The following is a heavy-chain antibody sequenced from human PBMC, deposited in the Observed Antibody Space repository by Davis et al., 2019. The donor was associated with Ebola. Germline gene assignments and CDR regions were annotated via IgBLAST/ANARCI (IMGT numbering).Heavy chain of an antibody. CDR1: GFTFSSYA. J-gene: IGHJ4*02. V-gene: IGHV3-30*02. Sequence: GESLKISCAASGFTFSSYAMSWVRQAPGKGLEWVAFIRNDGSNKYYTDSVKGRFTISRDNSKNTVYLQMSSLRAEDTAVYYCAKDERWESPLFDFWGQGTPVTVSS. D-gene: IGHD1-26*01. CDR3: AKDERWESPLFDF. CDR2: IRNDGSNK.